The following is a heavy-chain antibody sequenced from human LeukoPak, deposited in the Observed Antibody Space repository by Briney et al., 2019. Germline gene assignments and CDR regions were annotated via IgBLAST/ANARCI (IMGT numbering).Heavy chain of an antibody. CDR2: IHRGGNT. CDR3: ARDFESGASVFDN. V-gene: IGHV3-66*01. J-gene: IGHJ4*01. D-gene: IGHD1-26*01. Sequence: PGGSLRLSCAASGFTVSSSYMSWVRQAPGKGLEWVSIIHRGGNTFYADSVKGRFTIPRDTSENTLYLQMNSLRAEDTAVYYCARDFESGASVFDNWGQEPWSPSPQ. CDR1: GFTVSSSY.